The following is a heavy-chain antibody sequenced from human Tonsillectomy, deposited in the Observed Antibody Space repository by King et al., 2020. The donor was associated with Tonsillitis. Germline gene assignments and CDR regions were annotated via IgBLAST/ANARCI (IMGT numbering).Heavy chain of an antibody. J-gene: IGHJ5*02. D-gene: IGHD3-16*01. CDR2: INQDGSVK. V-gene: IGHV3-7*01. CDR3: ARVGGWGWFDP. CDR1: GFTFSSNW. Sequence: VQLVESGGGLVQPGGSLRLSCAASGFTFSSNWMSWVRVRQAPGKGLEWVANINQDGSVKYYVDSVKGRVTISRDNTKNSLYLEMNSLRGEETAVYYCARVGGWGWFDPWGQGTLVTVSS.